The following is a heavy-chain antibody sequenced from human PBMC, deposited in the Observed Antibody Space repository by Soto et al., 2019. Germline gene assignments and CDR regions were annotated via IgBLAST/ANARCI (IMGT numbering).Heavy chain of an antibody. CDR1: GGSFSGYY. V-gene: IGHV4-34*01. CDR3: AYLVGDWFDP. Sequence: SETLSLTCAVYGGSFSGYYWSWIRQPPGKGLEWIGEINHSGSTNYNPSLKSRVTISVDTSKNQFSLKLSSVTAADTAVYYCAYLVGDWFDPWGQGTLVTVSS. J-gene: IGHJ5*02. CDR2: INHSGST. D-gene: IGHD3-10*01.